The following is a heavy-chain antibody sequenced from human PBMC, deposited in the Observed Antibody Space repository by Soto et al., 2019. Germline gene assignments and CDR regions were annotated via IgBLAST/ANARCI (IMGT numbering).Heavy chain of an antibody. J-gene: IGHJ6*02. CDR2: ISAYNGNT. CDR3: AGWLELPSVLYGMDV. V-gene: IGHV1-18*01. CDR1: GYTFTSYG. D-gene: IGHD1-7*01. Sequence: QVQLVQSGAEVKKPGASVKVSCKASGYTFTSYGISWVRQAPGQGLEWMGWISAYNGNTNYAQKLQGRVTMTTDTSTSTAYMERRSLRSDDTAVYYCAGWLELPSVLYGMDVWGQGTTVTVSS.